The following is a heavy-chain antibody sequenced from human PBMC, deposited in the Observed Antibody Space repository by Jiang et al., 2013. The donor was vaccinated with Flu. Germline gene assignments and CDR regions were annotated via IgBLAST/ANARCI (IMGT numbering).Heavy chain of an antibody. V-gene: IGHV3-30*02. Sequence: VQLLESGGGVVQPGRSLGLSCAASGFTFSSYGMHWVRQAPGKGLEWVACIGHDGSNKHYADSVKGRFTLSRDNAKNXLYLQMNSLRAEDTAVYYCAKDHYDYVWGTYRFDSWGQGTLVTVSS. CDR2: IGHDGSNK. J-gene: IGHJ4*02. CDR3: AKDHYDYVWGTYRFDS. CDR1: GFTFSSYG. D-gene: IGHD3-16*02.